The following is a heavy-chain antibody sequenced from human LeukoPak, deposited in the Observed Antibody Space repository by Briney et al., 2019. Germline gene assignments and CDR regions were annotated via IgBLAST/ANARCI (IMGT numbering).Heavy chain of an antibody. Sequence: GGSLRLSCVTSGFTFRNYGMQWVRQAPGKGLEWVAVISHDGTTAFYADSVKGRFTISRDNSKNTLDLQMDSLRAEDTAVYFCAKEPNAYSSGWYFQDWGQGTLVTVSS. CDR2: ISHDGTTA. V-gene: IGHV3-30*18. D-gene: IGHD6-25*01. J-gene: IGHJ1*01. CDR3: AKEPNAYSSGWYFQD. CDR1: GFTFRNYG.